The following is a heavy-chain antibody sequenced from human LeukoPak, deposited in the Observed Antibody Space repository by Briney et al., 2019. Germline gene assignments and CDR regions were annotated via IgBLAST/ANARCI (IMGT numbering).Heavy chain of an antibody. Sequence: GGSLRLSCAASGFTLSSYGTHWVRQAPGKGLEWVAVIWPDGNTKYYADSVKGRFTISRDDSKNTLYFQMNSLRAEDTAVYYCARDGGSYFDYWGRGTLVTVSS. D-gene: IGHD1-26*01. V-gene: IGHV3-33*01. CDR1: GFTLSSYG. CDR2: IWPDGNTK. CDR3: ARDGGSYFDY. J-gene: IGHJ4*02.